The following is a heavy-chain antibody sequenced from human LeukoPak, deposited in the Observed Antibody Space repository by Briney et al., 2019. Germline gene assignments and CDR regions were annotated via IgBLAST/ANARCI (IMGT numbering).Heavy chain of an antibody. CDR1: GFTFSSYG. CDR2: FSATDGSA. CDR3: AKARIASAGTGAFDV. D-gene: IGHD6-13*01. V-gene: IGHV3-23*01. J-gene: IGHJ3*01. Sequence: GGSLRLSCAASGFTFSSYGMTWVRQAPGKGLEWVSAFSATDGSAQYAESVKGRFTISRDNSKNSLYLQMNSLRDEDTAVYYCAKARIASAGTGAFDVWGQGTMVTVSS.